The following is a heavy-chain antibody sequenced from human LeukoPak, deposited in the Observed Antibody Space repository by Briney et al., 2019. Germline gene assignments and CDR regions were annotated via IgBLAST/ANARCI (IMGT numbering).Heavy chain of an antibody. CDR2: IYYSGST. V-gene: IGHV4-59*01. Sequence: SETLSLTCTVSGYSISSYYWSWIRQPPGKGLEWIGYIYYSGSTNYNPSLKSRVTISVDTSKNQFSLKLSSVTAADTAVYYCARESAVPAATDAFDIWGQGTMVTVSS. J-gene: IGHJ3*02. CDR3: ARESAVPAATDAFDI. D-gene: IGHD2-2*01. CDR1: GYSISSYY.